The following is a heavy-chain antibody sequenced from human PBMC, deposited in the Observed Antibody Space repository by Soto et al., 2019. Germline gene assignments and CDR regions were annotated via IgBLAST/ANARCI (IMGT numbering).Heavy chain of an antibody. V-gene: IGHV3-7*05. CDR1: GFTFSSYW. Sequence: GGSLRLSCAASGFTFSSYWMSWVRQAPGKGLEWVANIKQDGSEKYYVDSVKGRFTISRDNAKNSLYLQMNSLRAEDTAVYYCARDHITMVRGVIITGDDAFDIWGQGTMVTVSS. CDR2: IKQDGSEK. CDR3: ARDHITMVRGVIITGDDAFDI. D-gene: IGHD3-10*01. J-gene: IGHJ3*02.